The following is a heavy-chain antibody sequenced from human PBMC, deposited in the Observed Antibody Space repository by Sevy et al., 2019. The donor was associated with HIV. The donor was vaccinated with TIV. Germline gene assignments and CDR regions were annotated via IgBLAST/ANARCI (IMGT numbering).Heavy chain of an antibody. CDR2: IYYSGST. CDR3: AREVNTAMDYYYYYYMDV. Sequence: SETLSLTCTVSGGSISSYYWSWIRQPPGKGLEWIGHIYYSGSTNYNPSLKSRVNISVETSKNQFTLKLSSVTAADTAAYYCAREVNTAMDYYYYYYMDVWGKGTTVTVSS. CDR1: GGSISSYY. V-gene: IGHV4-59*01. D-gene: IGHD5-18*01. J-gene: IGHJ6*03.